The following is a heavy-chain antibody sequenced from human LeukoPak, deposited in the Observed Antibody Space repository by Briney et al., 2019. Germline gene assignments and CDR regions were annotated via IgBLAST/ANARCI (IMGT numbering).Heavy chain of an antibody. CDR3: ARSVGAADFDY. CDR2: VHYSGST. D-gene: IGHD1-26*01. CDR1: GGSISSSSYY. V-gene: IGHV4-39*01. Sequence: PSETLSLTCTVSGGSISSSSYYWGWLRQPPGKGLEWIGSVHYSGSTYYNPSLKSRVTISVDTSKNQFSLKLSSVTAADTAVYYCARSVGAADFDYWGQGTLVTVSS. J-gene: IGHJ4*02.